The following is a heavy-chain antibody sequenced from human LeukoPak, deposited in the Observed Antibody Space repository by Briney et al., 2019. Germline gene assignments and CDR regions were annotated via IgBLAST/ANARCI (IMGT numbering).Heavy chain of an antibody. CDR1: RFTFSNYW. CDR2: VKPDGSEK. V-gene: IGHV3-7*01. D-gene: IGHD3-22*01. J-gene: IGHJ4*02. CDR3: ARDRGYYVFDY. Sequence: PAGGSLRLSCAASRFTFSNYWMSWVRQAPGKGLEWVAHVKPDGSEKSYVDSVKGRFTISRDNAQNSLYLQMNSLRAEDTAVYYCARDRGYYVFDYWGQGTLVTVSS.